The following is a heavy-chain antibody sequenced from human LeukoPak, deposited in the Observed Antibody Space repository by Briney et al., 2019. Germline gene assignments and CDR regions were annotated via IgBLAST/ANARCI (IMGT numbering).Heavy chain of an antibody. CDR3: ARDPVNLYGSGSYYFIFDY. V-gene: IGHV4-59*12. J-gene: IGHJ4*02. D-gene: IGHD3-10*01. Sequence: SETLSLTCTVSGGSISSYYWSWIRQPPGKGLEWIGSIYHSGSTYYNPSLKSRVTISVDTSKNQFSLKLSSVTAADTAVYYCARDPVNLYGSGSYYFIFDYWGQGTLVTVSS. CDR2: IYHSGST. CDR1: GGSISSYY.